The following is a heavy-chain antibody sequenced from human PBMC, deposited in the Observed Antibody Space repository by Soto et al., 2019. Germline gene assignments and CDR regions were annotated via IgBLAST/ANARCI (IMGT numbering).Heavy chain of an antibody. V-gene: IGHV1-69*01. J-gene: IGHJ4*02. CDR2: SIPGSGAA. Sequence: QVQLVQSGAEVKKPGASVKVSCKASGGTFGSYAFSWVRQAPGQGLEWMGGSIPGSGAAHYAQKFQGRVTTPAGETTRTAYMELSSLRSQDTAVYYCATALGCSSTPSTLDYCGQGTRVIVSS. CDR1: GGTFGSYA. D-gene: IGHD2-2*01. CDR3: ATALGCSSTPSTLDY.